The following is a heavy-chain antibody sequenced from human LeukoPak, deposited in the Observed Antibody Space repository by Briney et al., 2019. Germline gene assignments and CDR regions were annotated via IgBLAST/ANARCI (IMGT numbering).Heavy chain of an antibody. CDR3: ASSRGVATDDAFDI. V-gene: IGHV3-21*01. CDR1: GFTFNSYS. D-gene: IGHD5-12*01. CDR2: ISSSSSYI. Sequence: GGSLRLSCAASGFTFNSYSMNWVRQAPGKGLEWVSSISSSSSYIYYADSVKGRFTISRDNAKNSLYLQMNSLRAEDTAVYYCASSRGVATDDAFDIWGQGTMVTVSS. J-gene: IGHJ3*02.